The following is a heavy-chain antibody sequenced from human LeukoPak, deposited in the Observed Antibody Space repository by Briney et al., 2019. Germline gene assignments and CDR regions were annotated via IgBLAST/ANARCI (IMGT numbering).Heavy chain of an antibody. CDR3: AKDPRSSYYDSSGYCDY. CDR2: IRYDGSKK. CDR1: GFIFSNNG. V-gene: IGHV3-30*02. Sequence: GGSLRLSCAAPGFIFSNNGMHWVRQAPGKGLEWVAFIRYDGSKKYYADSVKDRFTISRDNSKNTLYLQMNSLRAGDSAVYYCAKDPRSSYYDSSGYCDYWGQGTLVTVSS. D-gene: IGHD3-22*01. J-gene: IGHJ4*02.